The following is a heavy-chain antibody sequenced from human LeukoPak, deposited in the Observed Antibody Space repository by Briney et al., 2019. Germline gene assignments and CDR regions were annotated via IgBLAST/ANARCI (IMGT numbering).Heavy chain of an antibody. V-gene: IGHV4-59*01. CDR3: ASLGDFDI. Sequence: PSETLSLTCTVSGGSISSYYWSWIRQPPGKGLEWIGYIYFSGNTNYNPSLKSRVTISVDTSKNQFSLKLSSVTAADTAVYYCASLGDFDIWGQGTMVTVSS. CDR1: GGSISSYY. J-gene: IGHJ3*02. CDR2: IYFSGNT. D-gene: IGHD3-10*01.